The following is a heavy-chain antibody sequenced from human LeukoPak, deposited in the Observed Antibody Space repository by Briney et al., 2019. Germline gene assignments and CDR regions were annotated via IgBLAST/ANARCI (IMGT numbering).Heavy chain of an antibody. CDR2: ISGSGGST. CDR3: AKAQDIVVVVAALGHPFDI. Sequence: GGSLRLSCAASGFTFSSYAMSWVRQAPGKGLEWVSAISGSGGSTYYGDPVKGRFTISRDNSKNTLYLQMNSLRAEDTAVYYCAKAQDIVVVVAALGHPFDIWGQGTMVTVSS. CDR1: GFTFSSYA. D-gene: IGHD2-15*01. J-gene: IGHJ3*02. V-gene: IGHV3-23*01.